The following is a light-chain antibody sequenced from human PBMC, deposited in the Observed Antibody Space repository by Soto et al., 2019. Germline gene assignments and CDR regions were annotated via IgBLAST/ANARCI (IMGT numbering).Light chain of an antibody. CDR1: QTITT. CDR3: QQYGSSPRT. Sequence: EIVLTQSPGTLSLSPGERATLSCRASQTITTLAWYQRKPGQAPRLLIYVASYRATGIPARFSGSGSGTDFTLTISRLEPEDFAVYYCQQYGSSPRTFGQGTKVDIK. V-gene: IGKV3-20*01. CDR2: VAS. J-gene: IGKJ1*01.